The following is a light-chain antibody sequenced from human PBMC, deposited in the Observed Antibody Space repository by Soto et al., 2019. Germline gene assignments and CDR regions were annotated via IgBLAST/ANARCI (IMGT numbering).Light chain of an antibody. V-gene: IGKV3-20*01. Sequence: EIVLTQNRATLSASPGERVTLSCRASQSVDINLAWYQQKPGQAPRLLIYDASSRATGIPDRFSGGGSGTDFTLTLSRLEPEDFAVYFCQQYGSSPRTFGQGTKVDIK. CDR3: QQYGSSPRT. CDR2: DAS. J-gene: IGKJ1*01. CDR1: QSVDIN.